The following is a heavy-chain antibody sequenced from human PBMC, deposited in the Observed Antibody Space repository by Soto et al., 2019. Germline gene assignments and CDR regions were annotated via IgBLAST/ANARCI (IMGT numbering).Heavy chain of an antibody. CDR2: INPSSGST. D-gene: IGHD1-26*01. V-gene: IGHV1-46*02. CDR1: GYTFNSYN. J-gene: IGHJ4*02. CDR3: ARIYSGSRLDY. Sequence: ASLKVSCKASGYTFNSYNMQWVRQAPGQGLEWMGVINPSSGSTNYAQKFQGRVIMTRDTSTNTVYMELSTLRSDDTAVYYCARIYSGSRLDYWGQGTLVTVSS.